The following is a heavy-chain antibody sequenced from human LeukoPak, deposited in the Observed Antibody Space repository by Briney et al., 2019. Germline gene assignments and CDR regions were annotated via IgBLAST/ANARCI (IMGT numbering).Heavy chain of an antibody. CDR2: ISCDGSNK. J-gene: IGHJ6*02. Sequence: GGSLRLSCAASGFTFSSYGMHWVRQAPGKGLEWVAVISCDGSNKYYADSVKGRFTISRDNSKNTLYLQMNSLRAEDTAVYYCAKETDYDFWSQGYGMDVWGQGTTVTVSS. D-gene: IGHD3-3*01. CDR1: GFTFSSYG. V-gene: IGHV3-30*18. CDR3: AKETDYDFWSQGYGMDV.